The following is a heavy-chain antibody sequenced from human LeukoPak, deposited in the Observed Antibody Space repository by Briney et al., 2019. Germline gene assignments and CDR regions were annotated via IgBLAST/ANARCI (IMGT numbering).Heavy chain of an antibody. Sequence: GGSLRLSCAASGFTFSNAWMNWVRQAPGKGLEWVSVIYSGGSTYYADSVKGRFTISRDNSKNTLYLQMNSLRAEDTAVYYCARGPVAGPFYAFDIWGQGTMVTVSS. J-gene: IGHJ3*02. CDR3: ARGPVAGPFYAFDI. CDR2: IYSGGST. V-gene: IGHV3-53*01. D-gene: IGHD6-19*01. CDR1: GFTFSNAW.